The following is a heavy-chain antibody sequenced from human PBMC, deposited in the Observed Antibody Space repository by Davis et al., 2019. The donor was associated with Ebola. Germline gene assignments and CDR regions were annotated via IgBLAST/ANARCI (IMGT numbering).Heavy chain of an antibody. CDR2: IYYSGST. Sequence: SETLSLTCTVSGGSISSYYWSWIRQPPGKGLEWIGYIYYSGSTNYNPSLKSRVTISVDTSKNQFSLKLSSVTAADTAVYYCVQDFDAFDIWGQGTMVTVSS. CDR3: VQDFDAFDI. V-gene: IGHV4-59*12. J-gene: IGHJ3*02. D-gene: IGHD1-1*01. CDR1: GGSISSYY.